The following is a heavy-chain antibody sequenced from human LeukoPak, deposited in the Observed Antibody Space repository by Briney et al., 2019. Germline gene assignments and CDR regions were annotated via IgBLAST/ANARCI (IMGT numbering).Heavy chain of an antibody. Sequence: GESLKISCKGSGYSFTSYWIGWVRQMPGKGLEWMGIIYPGGSDTRYSPSFQGQVTISADKSISTAYLQWSSLKASDTAMYYCARDPLDSSSWYGGLDYWGQETLVTVSS. D-gene: IGHD6-13*01. V-gene: IGHV5-51*01. CDR1: GYSFTSYW. CDR3: ARDPLDSSSWYGGLDY. CDR2: IYPGGSDT. J-gene: IGHJ4*02.